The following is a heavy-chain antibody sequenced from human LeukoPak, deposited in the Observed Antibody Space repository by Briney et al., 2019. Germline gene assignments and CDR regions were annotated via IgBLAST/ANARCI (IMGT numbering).Heavy chain of an antibody. D-gene: IGHD3-3*01. CDR2: ST. V-gene: IGHV1-46*01. CDR3: ARWSGPVIGRYYFDY. J-gene: IGHJ4*02. Sequence: STTYAQKFQGRVTMTRDTSTSTVYMELSSLRSEDTAVYYCARWSGPVIGRYYFDYWGQGTLVTVSS.